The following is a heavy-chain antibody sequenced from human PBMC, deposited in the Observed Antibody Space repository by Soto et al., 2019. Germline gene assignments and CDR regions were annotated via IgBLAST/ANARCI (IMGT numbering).Heavy chain of an antibody. V-gene: IGHV1-69*01. CDR1: GGTFSSYA. J-gene: IGHJ4*02. CDR2: IIPIFGTA. CDR3: ARIHLILVVITTEAGNFVY. D-gene: IGHD3-22*01. Sequence: QVPLVQSGAEVKKPGSSVKVSCKASGGTFSSYAISWVRQAPGQGLEWMGGIIPIFGTANHAQKFQGRLTINADGSTRTAYMELSSLRSEDTAEYYCARIHLILVVITTEAGNFVYWGQGTLVTVYS.